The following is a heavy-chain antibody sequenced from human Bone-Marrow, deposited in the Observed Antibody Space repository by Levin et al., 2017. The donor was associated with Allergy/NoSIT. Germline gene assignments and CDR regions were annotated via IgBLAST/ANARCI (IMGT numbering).Heavy chain of an antibody. V-gene: IGHV3-74*01. CDR3: AKDDIIMLST. CDR2: INSDGSSI. J-gene: IGHJ4*02. D-gene: IGHD3-10*01. CDR1: GFNFSNYW. Sequence: PGGSLRLSCAASGFNFSNYWMHWVRQAPGKGLVWVSRINSDGSSIDYADSVKGRFTISRDSDKNTLYLQMTNLRAEDTAVYYCAKDDIIMLSTWGQGTPVTVSS.